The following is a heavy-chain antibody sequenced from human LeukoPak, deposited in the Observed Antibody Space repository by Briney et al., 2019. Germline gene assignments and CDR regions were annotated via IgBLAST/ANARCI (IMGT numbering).Heavy chain of an antibody. CDR3: ARFEYSSGWSFDY. CDR1: GFTFSSYW. D-gene: IGHD6-19*01. J-gene: IGHJ4*02. CDR2: IKKDGSEK. Sequence: GGSLRLSCAVSGFTFSSYWMSWVRQAPGKGLEWVANIKKDGSEKYYVDSVKGRFTISRDNAKNSLYLQMNSLRAEDTAVYYCARFEYSSGWSFDYWGQGTLVTVSS. V-gene: IGHV3-7*01.